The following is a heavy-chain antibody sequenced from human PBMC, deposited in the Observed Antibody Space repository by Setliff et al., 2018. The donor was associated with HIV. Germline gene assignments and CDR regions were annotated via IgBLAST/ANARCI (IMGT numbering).Heavy chain of an antibody. CDR2: TYSSGNT. CDR1: GDSIDYTNYY. Sequence: PSETLSLTCSVSGDSIDYTNYYWGWIRQPPGKGRKWIGNTYSSGNTNYTPYIKSRVFIFLDTSKNQCSLSLRSVTAADTDVYFCARHNKVDNWFDPWGQGALVTVSS. V-gene: IGHV4-39*01. CDR3: ARHNKVDNWFDP. J-gene: IGHJ5*02.